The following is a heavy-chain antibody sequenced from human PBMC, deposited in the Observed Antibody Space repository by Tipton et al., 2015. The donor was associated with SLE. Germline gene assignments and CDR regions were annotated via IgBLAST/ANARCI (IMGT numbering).Heavy chain of an antibody. CDR1: GGSISSSSYY. Sequence: CTVSGGSISSSSYYWGWIRQPPGKGLEWIGSIYYSGSTYYNLSLKSRVTISVDTSKNQFSLKLTSVTAADTAVYYCARDGGSSWFDENWFDPWGQGTLVTVSS. CDR2: IYYSGST. D-gene: IGHD6-13*01. V-gene: IGHV4-39*07. J-gene: IGHJ5*02. CDR3: ARDGGSSWFDENWFDP.